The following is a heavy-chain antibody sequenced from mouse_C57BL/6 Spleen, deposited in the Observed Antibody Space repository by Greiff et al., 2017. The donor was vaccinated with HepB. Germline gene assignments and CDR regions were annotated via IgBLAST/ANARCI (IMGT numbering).Heavy chain of an antibody. Sequence: EVKLMESGGGLVKPGGSLKLSCAASGFTFSSYAMSWVRQTPEKRLEWVATISDGGSYTYYPDNVKGRFTISRDNAKNNLYLQMSHLKSEDTAMYYCARGDYYGSSWFAYWGQGTLVTVSA. D-gene: IGHD1-1*01. CDR1: GFTFSSYA. V-gene: IGHV5-4*03. CDR3: ARGDYYGSSWFAY. CDR2: ISDGGSYT. J-gene: IGHJ3*01.